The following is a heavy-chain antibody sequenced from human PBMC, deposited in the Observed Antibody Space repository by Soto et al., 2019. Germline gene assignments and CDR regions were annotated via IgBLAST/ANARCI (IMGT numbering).Heavy chain of an antibody. CDR1: GFTFTIYS. CDR2: ISSTTNYI. Sequence: SGGSLRLSCAASGFTFTIYSMNWVRQAPGKGLEWVSSISSTTNYIYYADSMKGRFTVSRDNAKNSVYLEMNSLSAKDTALYYCARESEDLTSNFDYWGQGTLVTVSS. J-gene: IGHJ4*02. CDR3: ARESEDLTSNFDY. V-gene: IGHV3-21*01.